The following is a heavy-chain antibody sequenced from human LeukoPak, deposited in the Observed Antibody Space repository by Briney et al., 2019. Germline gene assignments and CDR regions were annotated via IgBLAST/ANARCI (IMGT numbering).Heavy chain of an antibody. CDR1: GFTFSSYA. J-gene: IGHJ4*02. D-gene: IGHD1-26*01. Sequence: GSLRLSCAASGFTFSSYAMSWVRQAPGKGLEWVSAISGTGNSPYYGDSVKGRFTISRDNSKNTLYLQMNSLRAEDTAVYYCAKIVAISGRPREGFDYWGQGTLVTVSS. CDR2: ISGTGNSP. CDR3: AKIVAISGRPREGFDY. V-gene: IGHV3-23*01.